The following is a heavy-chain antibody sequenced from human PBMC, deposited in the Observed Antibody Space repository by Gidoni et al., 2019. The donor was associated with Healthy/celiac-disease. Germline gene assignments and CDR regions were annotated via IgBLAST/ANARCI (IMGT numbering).Heavy chain of an antibody. CDR3: ARAPMRSDAFDI. V-gene: IGHV4-59*01. CDR1: GGSISSYY. Sequence: QVQLQESGPGLVKPSETLSLTCPVSGGSISSYYWSWIRQPPGKGLEWIGYIYYSGSTNYNPSLKSRVTISVDTSKNQFSLKLSSVTAADTAVYYCARAPMRSDAFDIWGQGTMVTVSS. CDR2: IYYSGST. J-gene: IGHJ3*02.